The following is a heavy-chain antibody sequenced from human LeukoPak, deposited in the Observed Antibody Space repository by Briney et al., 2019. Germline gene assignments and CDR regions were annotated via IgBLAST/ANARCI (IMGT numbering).Heavy chain of an antibody. CDR3: ATWDDYGDFVAFEY. CDR1: GFTFSSYT. CDR2: ISSSATYI. J-gene: IGHJ4*02. D-gene: IGHD4-17*01. V-gene: IGHV3-21*01. Sequence: GGSLRLSCGGSGFTFSSYTMNWVRQAPGKGLEWVASISSSATYIYYADSVRGRFTISRDDAKKSVFLHMNSLRAEDTAVHFCATWDDYGDFVAFEYWGQGTLVTVSS.